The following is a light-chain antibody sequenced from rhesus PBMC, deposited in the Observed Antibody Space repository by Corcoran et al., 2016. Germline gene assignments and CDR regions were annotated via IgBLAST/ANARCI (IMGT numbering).Light chain of an antibody. Sequence: DIQMTQSPSSLSASVGDTVTITCRASQGISSSLNWFQQKPGKAPNLLIYAETPLKSGVPSRFSGSGSWTDFTLTISSLQPEDFATYYCQQYKSFPPWTFGQGTTVEIK. CDR2: AET. CDR1: QGISSS. V-gene: IGKV1-28*02. CDR3: QQYKSFPPWT. J-gene: IGKJ1*01.